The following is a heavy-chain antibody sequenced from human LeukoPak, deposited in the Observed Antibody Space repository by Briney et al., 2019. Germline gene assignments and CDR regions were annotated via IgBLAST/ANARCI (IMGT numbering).Heavy chain of an antibody. CDR3: ARPVAGTMGWFDP. J-gene: IGHJ5*02. V-gene: IGHV4-38-2*02. CDR1: GYSISSGYY. D-gene: IGHD6-19*01. Sequence: SETLSLTCTVSGYSISSGYYWGWIRQPPGKGLEWIGSIYHSGGTYYNPSLKSRVTISVDTSKNQFSLKLSSVTAADTAVYYCARPVAGTMGWFDPWGQGTLVTVSP. CDR2: IYHSGGT.